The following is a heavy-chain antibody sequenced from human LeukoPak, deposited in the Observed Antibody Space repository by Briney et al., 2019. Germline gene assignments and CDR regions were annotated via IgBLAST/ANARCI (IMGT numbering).Heavy chain of an antibody. CDR1: GFTFSNAW. V-gene: IGHV3-15*01. J-gene: IGHJ4*02. Sequence: GGSLRLSCAASGFTFSNAWMTWVRQAPGKGLEWVGRIKSKTDGGTTDYAALVKGRFTISRDDSKNTLYLQMDSLKTEDTAVYYCTTKYTSSGSPTNWGQGTLVTVSS. CDR3: TTKYTSSGSPTN. D-gene: IGHD6-13*01. CDR2: IKSKTDGGTT.